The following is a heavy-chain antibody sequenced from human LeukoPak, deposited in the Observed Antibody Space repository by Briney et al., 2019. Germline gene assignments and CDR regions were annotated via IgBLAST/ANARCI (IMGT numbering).Heavy chain of an antibody. CDR2: IYYSGST. V-gene: IGHV4-31*03. D-gene: IGHD2-21*02. CDR1: GGSVSSPDYY. Sequence: SSETLSLTCTVSGGSVSSPDYYWNWIRQHPGKGLEWIGYIYYSGSTFRNPSLQSRVTVSLDTSKNQFSLKLTSVTAADTAVYYCARGVVVVTAGMNFFDFWGQGTPATVSS. J-gene: IGHJ4*02. CDR3: ARGVVVVTAGMNFFDF.